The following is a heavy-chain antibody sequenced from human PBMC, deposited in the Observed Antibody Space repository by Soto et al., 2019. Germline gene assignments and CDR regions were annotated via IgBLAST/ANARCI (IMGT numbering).Heavy chain of an antibody. D-gene: IGHD1-26*01. CDR3: ARHRLLNPPVY. CDR1: GGSISSNNYY. CDR2: IYYSGTT. J-gene: IGHJ4*02. Sequence: SETLSLTCTVSGGSISSNNYYWGWIRQPPRKGLEWIGSIYYSGTTYYNPSLKNRLTISVDTSKNQFSLKLSSVTAADTAVYYCARHRLLNPPVYWGQGTLVTVSS. V-gene: IGHV4-39*01.